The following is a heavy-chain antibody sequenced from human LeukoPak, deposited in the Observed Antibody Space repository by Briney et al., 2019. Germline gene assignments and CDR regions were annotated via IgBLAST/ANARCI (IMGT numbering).Heavy chain of an antibody. CDR3: ATYKPKTDITMIEAGFDP. CDR1: GGSISSYY. Sequence: SETLSLTCTVSGGSISSYYWSWIRQPPGKGLEWIGYIYYSGSTNYNPSLKSRVTISVDTSKNQFSLKLSSVTAADTAVYYCATYKPKTDITMIEAGFDPWGQGTLVTVSS. V-gene: IGHV4-59*01. D-gene: IGHD3-22*01. J-gene: IGHJ5*02. CDR2: IYYSGST.